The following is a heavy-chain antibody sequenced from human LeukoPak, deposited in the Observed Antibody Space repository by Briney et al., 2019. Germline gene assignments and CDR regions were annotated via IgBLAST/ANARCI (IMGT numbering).Heavy chain of an antibody. CDR3: ARQVVAVAGTGYFDY. CDR1: GGSINSNY. J-gene: IGHJ4*02. D-gene: IGHD6-19*01. CDR2: IYYSGST. V-gene: IGHV4-59*08. Sequence: PSETLSLTCTVSGGSINSNYWSWIRQPPGKGLEWIGYIYYSGSTNYNPSLESRATISLDTSKNQFSLKLNSVTAADTAVYFCARQVVAVAGTGYFDYWGQGTLVTVSS.